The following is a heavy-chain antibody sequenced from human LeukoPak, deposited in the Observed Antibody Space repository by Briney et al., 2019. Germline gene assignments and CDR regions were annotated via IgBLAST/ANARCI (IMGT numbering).Heavy chain of an antibody. J-gene: IGHJ6*02. D-gene: IGHD3-10*01. V-gene: IGHV4-4*07. Sequence: SETLSLTCTVSGGPISRYYWSWIRQPAGKGLEWIGRIYTSGSTNYNPSLKSRVTMSRDTSKNQFSLKLSSVTAADTAVYYCARRVANSNYYYYGMDVWGQGTTVTVSS. CDR1: GGPISRYY. CDR3: ARRVANSNYYYYGMDV. CDR2: IYTSGST.